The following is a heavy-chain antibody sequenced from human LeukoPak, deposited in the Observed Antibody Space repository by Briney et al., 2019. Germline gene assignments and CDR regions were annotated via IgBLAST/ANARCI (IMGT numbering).Heavy chain of an antibody. CDR3: ARTSYCGGHCSPLKFDY. CDR1: GYTFTGYY. J-gene: IGHJ4*02. D-gene: IGHD2-21*01. V-gene: IGHV1-2*02. CDR2: INPNSGGT. Sequence: ASVKVSCKASGYTFTGYYMHWVRQAPGQGLEWMGWINPNSGGTNYAQKFQGRVTMTRDTSISTAYMELSRLRSDDTAVYYCARTSYCGGHCSPLKFDYWGQGTLVTVSS.